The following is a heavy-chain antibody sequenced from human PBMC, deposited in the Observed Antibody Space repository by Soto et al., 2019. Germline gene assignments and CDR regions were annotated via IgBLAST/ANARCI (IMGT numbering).Heavy chain of an antibody. CDR3: AKKQGVELVQLGTGDWFDP. V-gene: IGHV3-23*01. CDR1: GFTLESFA. CDR2: ISGSGSRK. J-gene: IGHJ5*02. Sequence: GGSLRLSCAVSGFTLESFALSWVRQAPGKGLEWTSAISGSGSRKYYADSVKGRFTISRDNSKSTVYLELNNLSAEDTAVYHCAKKQGVELVQLGTGDWFDPWGQGSVVTVSS. D-gene: IGHD7-27*01.